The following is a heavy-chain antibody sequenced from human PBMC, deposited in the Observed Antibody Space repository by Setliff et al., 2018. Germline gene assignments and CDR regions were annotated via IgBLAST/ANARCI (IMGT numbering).Heavy chain of an antibody. CDR1: GGSISSAPYY. CDR2: IYTSWSS. Sequence: PSETLSLTCTVSGGSISSAPYYWSWIRQPAGKGPEWIGHIYTSWSSNYNPSLKSRVTMSIDTSKNQFSLNLSSVTAADTAVYYCARTGTYRYFDSWGQGSRVTVSS. V-gene: IGHV4-61*09. J-gene: IGHJ4*02. CDR3: ARTGTYRYFDS. D-gene: IGHD1-7*01.